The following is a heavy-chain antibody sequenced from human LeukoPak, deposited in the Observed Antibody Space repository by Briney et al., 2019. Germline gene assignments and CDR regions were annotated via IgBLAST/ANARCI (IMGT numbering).Heavy chain of an antibody. CDR1: GFTFISYA. J-gene: IGHJ4*02. CDR2: ISGSGGST. D-gene: IGHD3-10*01. CDR3: AKRPRGNYLDPFDY. V-gene: IGHV3-23*01. Sequence: PGGSLRLSCAASGFTFISYAMSWVRQAPGKGLEWVSVISGSGGSTYYADSVKGRFTISRDNSKNRLYLQMNSLRAEDTAVYYCAKRPRGNYLDPFDYWGQGTLVTVSS.